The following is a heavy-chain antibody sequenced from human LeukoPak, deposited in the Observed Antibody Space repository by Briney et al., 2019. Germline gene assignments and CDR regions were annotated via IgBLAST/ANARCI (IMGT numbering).Heavy chain of an antibody. CDR3: TRRLDD. D-gene: IGHD3-16*01. V-gene: IGHV3-7*01. Sequence: GGSLRLSFAASGFSFNSDWMDWVRQAPGKGLEWVANIKHDESERNYLDSVKGRFTISRDNAQNSLYLQMNGLRVEDTAVYYCTRRLDDWGQGTLVTVSS. J-gene: IGHJ4*02. CDR2: IKHDESER. CDR1: GFSFNSDW.